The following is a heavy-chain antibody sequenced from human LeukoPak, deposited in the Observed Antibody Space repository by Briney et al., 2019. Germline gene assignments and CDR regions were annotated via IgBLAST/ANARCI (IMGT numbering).Heavy chain of an antibody. Sequence: PGGSLRLSCAASGFTFSRNGMHWVRQAPGKGLEWVAFIRYDGNNKYYADSGKGRFTISRDNSKNTLYLQMNSLRAEDTAVYYCAKGSDYYDSSGYSHWGQGTLVTVSS. V-gene: IGHV3-30*02. J-gene: IGHJ4*02. D-gene: IGHD3-22*01. CDR2: IRYDGNNK. CDR1: GFTFSRNG. CDR3: AKGSDYYDSSGYSH.